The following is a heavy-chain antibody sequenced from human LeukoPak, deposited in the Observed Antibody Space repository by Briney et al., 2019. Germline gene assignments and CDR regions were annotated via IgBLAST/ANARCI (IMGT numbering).Heavy chain of an antibody. CDR3: ARAGYCSSTSCPGVGWFDP. V-gene: IGHV4-39*07. CDR1: GGSISSSSYY. CDR2: INHSGST. Sequence: SETLSLTCTVSGGSISSSSYYWGWIRQPPGKGLEWIGEINHSGSTNYNPSLKSRVTISVDTSKNQFSLKLSSVTAADTAVYYCARAGYCSSTSCPGVGWFDPWGQGTLVTVSS. J-gene: IGHJ5*02. D-gene: IGHD2-2*03.